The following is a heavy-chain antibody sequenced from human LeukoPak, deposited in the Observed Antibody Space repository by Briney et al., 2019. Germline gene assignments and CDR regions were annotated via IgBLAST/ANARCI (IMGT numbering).Heavy chain of an antibody. Sequence: GGSLRLSCAASGFTVSSNYMSWVRQAPGKGLEWVSVIYSGGSTYYADSVKGRFTISRDSSKNTLYLQMNSLRAEDTAVYYCASEVTTGPVDYWGQGTLVTVSS. V-gene: IGHV3-66*01. J-gene: IGHJ4*02. CDR1: GFTVSSNY. D-gene: IGHD4-17*01. CDR2: IYSGGST. CDR3: ASEVTTGPVDY.